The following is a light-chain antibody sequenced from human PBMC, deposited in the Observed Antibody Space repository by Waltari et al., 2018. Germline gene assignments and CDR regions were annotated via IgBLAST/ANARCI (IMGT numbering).Light chain of an antibody. CDR1: QSLNRA. CDR3: QHYVNLPAT. V-gene: IGKV3-20*01. Sequence: IVLTQSPGTLSMSPGEGVTLSCRATQSLNRALACYQQKPRQAPRLIIYNVFNRATDIPDRFSGSGSWTEFSLTISRLEPEDFAVYYCQHYVNLPATFGQGTRVEIK. CDR2: NVF. J-gene: IGKJ1*01.